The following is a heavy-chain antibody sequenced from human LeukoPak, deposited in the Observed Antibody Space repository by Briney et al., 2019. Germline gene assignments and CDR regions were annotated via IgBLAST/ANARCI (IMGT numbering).Heavy chain of an antibody. J-gene: IGHJ1*01. Sequence: GGSLRLSCAASGFTFSSYGMSWVRQAPGKGLEWVSGISPSGGITYYTDSVKGRFTISRDNSKDTVSLQMNSLRGDDTAVYYCAKDDAWGRYKDWGQGTLVTVSS. CDR3: AKDDAWGRYKD. CDR2: ISPSGGIT. CDR1: GFTFSSYG. V-gene: IGHV3-23*01. D-gene: IGHD3-16*01.